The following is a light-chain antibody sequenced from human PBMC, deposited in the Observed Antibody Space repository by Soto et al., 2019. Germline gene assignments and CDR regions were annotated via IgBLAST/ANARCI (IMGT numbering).Light chain of an antibody. CDR3: QQYNKWPLT. V-gene: IGKV3-15*01. Sequence: EIVMTQSPATLSVSPGERVTLSCRASQSVSSNLAWYQQKVGQAPRLLIYVASTRATGIPARFSGSGSGTEFTLTISSLQFEDFAVFYCQQYNKWPLTVGGGTKVEIK. CDR2: VAS. CDR1: QSVSSN. J-gene: IGKJ4*01.